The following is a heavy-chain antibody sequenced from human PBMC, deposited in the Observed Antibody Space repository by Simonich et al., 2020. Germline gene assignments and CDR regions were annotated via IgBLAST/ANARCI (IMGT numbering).Heavy chain of an antibody. CDR2: RNPNSGNT. CDR3: ARTYSGSYYYFDY. Sequence: QVQLVQSGAEVKKPGASVKVSCKASGYTFTSYDINWVRQDTGQGIEWKGWRNPNSGNTGYAQKFQGRVTITRNTSISTAYMERSSLRSEDTAVYYCARTYSGSYYYFDYWGQGTLVTVSS. CDR1: GYTFTSYD. J-gene: IGHJ4*02. V-gene: IGHV1-8*03. D-gene: IGHD1-26*01.